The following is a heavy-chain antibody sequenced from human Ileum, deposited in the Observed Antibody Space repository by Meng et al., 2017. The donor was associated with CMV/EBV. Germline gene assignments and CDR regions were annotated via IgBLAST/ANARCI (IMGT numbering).Heavy chain of an antibody. CDR1: GNVLTDYY. Sequence: SGNVLTDYYTYWIRQAPGHGLEWVGRIKPNNGDTYYAKKFRGRVTVTSDTSISTAYMELNSLRSDDTAIYFCTRVSQSGNFYFPFDYWGQGSLVTVSS. D-gene: IGHD2-15*01. CDR2: IKPNNGDT. CDR3: TRVSQSGNFYFPFDY. V-gene: IGHV1-2*02. J-gene: IGHJ4*02.